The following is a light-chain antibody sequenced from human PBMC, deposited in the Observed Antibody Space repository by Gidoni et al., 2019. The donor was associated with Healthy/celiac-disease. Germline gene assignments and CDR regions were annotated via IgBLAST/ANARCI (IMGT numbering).Light chain of an antibody. CDR2: EVS. CDR1: SSDVGGYNY. Sequence: QSALTQHPSASGSPGPSVTISCTGTSSDVGGYNYVSWYQQHPGKAPKLMIYEVSKRPSGVPDRFSGSKSGNTASLTVSGLQAEDEADYYCSSYAGSNNFVVFGGGTKLTVL. J-gene: IGLJ2*01. V-gene: IGLV2-8*01. CDR3: SSYAGSNNFVV.